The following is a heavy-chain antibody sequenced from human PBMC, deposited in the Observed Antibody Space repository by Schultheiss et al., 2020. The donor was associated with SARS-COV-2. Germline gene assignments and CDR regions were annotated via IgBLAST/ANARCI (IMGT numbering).Heavy chain of an antibody. J-gene: IGHJ6*02. CDR1: GFTFSSYG. Sequence: GGSLRLSCAASGFTFSSYGMHWVRQAPGKGLEWVAVISYDGSNKYYADSVKGRFTISRDNSKNTLYLQMNSLRAEDTAVYYCAKDQETPYSSSWGGMDVWGQGTTVTVSS. CDR3: AKDQETPYSSSWGGMDV. V-gene: IGHV3-30*18. CDR2: ISYDGSNK. D-gene: IGHD6-13*01.